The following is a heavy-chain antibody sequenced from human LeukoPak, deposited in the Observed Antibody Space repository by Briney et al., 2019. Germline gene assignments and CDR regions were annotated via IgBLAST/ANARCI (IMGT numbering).Heavy chain of an antibody. Sequence: GGSLRLSCAAPGFTFSSYSMNWVRQAPGRGLEWVSSISSSSSYIYYADSVKGRFTISRDNAKNSLYLQMNSLRAEDTAVYYCARALSAYGDYGNYFDYWGQGTLVTVSS. J-gene: IGHJ4*02. CDR1: GFTFSSYS. CDR3: ARALSAYGDYGNYFDY. CDR2: ISSSSSYI. V-gene: IGHV3-21*01. D-gene: IGHD4-17*01.